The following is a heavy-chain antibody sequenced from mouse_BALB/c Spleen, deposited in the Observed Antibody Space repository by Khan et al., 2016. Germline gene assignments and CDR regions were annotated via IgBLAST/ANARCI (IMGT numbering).Heavy chain of an antibody. CDR2: ISSGGGST. V-gene: IGHV5-12-1*01. CDR1: GFAFSSYD. Sequence: EVELVESGGGLVKPGGSLKLSCAASGFAFSSYDMSWVRQTPEKRLEWVAYISSGGGSTYYPDTVKGRFTISRDNAKNNLYLQMSSLKSEDTAMYYCARQRGYYAMDYWGQGTSVTVSA. J-gene: IGHJ4*01. CDR3: ARQRGYYAMDY.